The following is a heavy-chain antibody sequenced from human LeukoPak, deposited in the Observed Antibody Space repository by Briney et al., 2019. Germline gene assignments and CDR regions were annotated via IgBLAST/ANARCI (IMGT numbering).Heavy chain of an antibody. CDR1: GYTFTSYY. V-gene: IGHV1-46*04. Sequence: ASVKASCKASGYTFTSYYMHWVRQAPGQGLEWMGAINPSGGYTSYAQKLQGRVTMTGDTSTSTVYMEMSSLRSEDTALYYCAREGGSSSWYDYWGQGTLVTVSS. CDR2: INPSGGYT. J-gene: IGHJ4*02. CDR3: AREGGSSSWYDY. D-gene: IGHD6-13*01.